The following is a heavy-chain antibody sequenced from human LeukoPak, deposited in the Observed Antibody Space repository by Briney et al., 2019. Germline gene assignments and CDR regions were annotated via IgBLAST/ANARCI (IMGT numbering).Heavy chain of an antibody. CDR2: IYYSGGT. J-gene: IGHJ4*02. CDR1: GGSISSNSYY. V-gene: IGHV4-39*01. Sequence: SETLSLTCTVSGGSISSNSYYWGWIRQPPGKGLEWIGSIYYSGGTYYNPSLKSRVTISVDTSKNQFSLKLSSVTAADTAVYYCAKSQLLYYFDYWGQGTLVTVSS. CDR3: AKSQLLYYFDY. D-gene: IGHD1-26*01.